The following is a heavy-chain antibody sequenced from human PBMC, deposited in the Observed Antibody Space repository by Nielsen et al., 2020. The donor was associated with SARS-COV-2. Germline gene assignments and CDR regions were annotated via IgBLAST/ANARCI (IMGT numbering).Heavy chain of an antibody. CDR2: INPSDGRT. CDR3: ATSWYHYPTSGWTPHVVH. J-gene: IGHJ4*02. Sequence: ASVKVSCKASGYTFNKDFVHWVRQAPGQGLEWTGRINPSDGRTTSAEKFQGRVTMTRGTSSSTVYMELSSLRSDDTAVYYCATSWYHYPTSGWTPHVVHWGQGTLVTVSS. D-gene: IGHD3-10*01. V-gene: IGHV1-46*02. CDR1: GYTFNKDF.